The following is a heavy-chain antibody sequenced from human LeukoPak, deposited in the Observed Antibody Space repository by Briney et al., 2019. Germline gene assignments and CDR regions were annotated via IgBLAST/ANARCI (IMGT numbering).Heavy chain of an antibody. Sequence: GGSLGLSCAASGFTVSSNYMSWVRQAPGKGLEWVSVIYSGGSTYYADSVKGRFTISRDNSKNTLYLQMNSLRAEDTAVYYCARAERYDILTGYYRDYWGQGTLVTVSS. D-gene: IGHD3-9*01. J-gene: IGHJ4*02. CDR2: IYSGGST. CDR1: GFTVSSNY. CDR3: ARAERYDILTGYYRDY. V-gene: IGHV3-66*02.